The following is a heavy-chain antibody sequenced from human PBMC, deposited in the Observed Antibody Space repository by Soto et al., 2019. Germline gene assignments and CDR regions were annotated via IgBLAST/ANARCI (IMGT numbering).Heavy chain of an antibody. CDR2: IGTAGDT. D-gene: IGHD6-13*01. V-gene: IGHV3-13*01. CDR1: GFTFSSYD. Sequence: GGSLRLSCAASGFTFSSYDMHWVRQATGKGLEWVSAIGTAGDTYYPGSVKGRFTISRENAKNSLYLQMNSLRAEDTAVYYCARAMSYSMRYSSSWYSEFDYWGQGTLVTVSS. CDR3: ARAMSYSMRYSSSWYSEFDY. J-gene: IGHJ4*02.